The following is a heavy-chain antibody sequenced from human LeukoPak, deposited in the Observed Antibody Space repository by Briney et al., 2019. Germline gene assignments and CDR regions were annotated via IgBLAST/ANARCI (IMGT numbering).Heavy chain of an antibody. CDR3: ARGRHYYGSGSFDAFDI. CDR1: GGTFSSYA. V-gene: IGHV1-69*06. J-gene: IGHJ3*02. D-gene: IGHD3-10*01. Sequence: AASVKVSCKASGGTFSSYAISWVRQAPGQGLEWMGGIIPIFGTANYAQKFQGRVTITADKSTSTAYMELSSLRSEDTAVYYCARGRHYYGSGSFDAFDIWGQGTMVTVSS. CDR2: IIPIFGTA.